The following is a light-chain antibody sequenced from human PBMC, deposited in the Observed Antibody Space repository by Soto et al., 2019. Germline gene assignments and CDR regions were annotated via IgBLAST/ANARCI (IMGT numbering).Light chain of an antibody. V-gene: IGKV3-15*01. CDR2: RTS. Sequence: EIVMTQSPPTLSVSPGERATLSCRASQSISINLAWYQQNPGQAPRLLIYRTSTRVTGIPARFSGSGSETGFTLTISSLQSEDSAVYYCQQYHKRPITFGQGTRLDIK. CDR3: QQYHKRPIT. J-gene: IGKJ5*01. CDR1: QSISIN.